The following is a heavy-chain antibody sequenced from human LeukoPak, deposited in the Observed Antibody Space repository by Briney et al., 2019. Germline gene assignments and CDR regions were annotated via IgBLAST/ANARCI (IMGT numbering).Heavy chain of an antibody. CDR3: ARVHSSGWPHMFDP. CDR1: GGSISTYS. V-gene: IGHV4-59*01. D-gene: IGHD6-19*01. CDR2: IYYSGST. J-gene: IGHJ5*02. Sequence: PSETLSLTCTVSGGSISTYSWTWIRQPPGKGPEWIGNIYYSGSTNYNPSLKSRVTISIDTSKNQFSLKVSSVTAADTAVYYCARVHSSGWPHMFDPWGQGTLVTVPS.